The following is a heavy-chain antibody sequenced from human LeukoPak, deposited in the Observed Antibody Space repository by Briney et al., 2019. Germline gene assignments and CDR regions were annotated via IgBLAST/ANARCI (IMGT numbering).Heavy chain of an antibody. D-gene: IGHD3-10*02. CDR1: GFTLSSYA. CDR2: ISSSGGST. V-gene: IGHV3-23*01. CDR3: AELGITMIGGV. J-gene: IGHJ6*04. Sequence: PGGSLRLSCAASGFTLSSYAMSWVRQAPGKGLQWVPGISSSGGSTYYVDSVKGRFTISTDNSKNTLYLQMNSLRAEDTAVYYCAELGITMIGGVWGKGTTVTIPS.